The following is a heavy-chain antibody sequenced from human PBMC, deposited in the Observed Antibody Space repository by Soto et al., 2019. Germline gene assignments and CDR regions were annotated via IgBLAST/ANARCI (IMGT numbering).Heavy chain of an antibody. D-gene: IGHD3-3*01. Sequence: QVQLVESGGGVVQPGRSLRLSCAAAGFTFSSYAMHWVRQAPGKGLEWVAVISYDGSNKYYADSVKSRFTISRDNSKNTLYLQMNSLRAEDAAVSYCARETDYDFWRGPYYGMDVWGQGTKVTVSS. CDR2: ISYDGSNK. CDR1: GFTFSSYA. J-gene: IGHJ6*02. CDR3: ARETDYDFWRGPYYGMDV. V-gene: IGHV3-30-3*01.